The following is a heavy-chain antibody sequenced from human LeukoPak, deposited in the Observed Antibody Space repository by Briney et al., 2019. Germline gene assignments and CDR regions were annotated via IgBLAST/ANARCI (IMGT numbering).Heavy chain of an antibody. Sequence: PGGSLRLSCAASGFTFSSYGMHWVRQAPGKGLEWVAFIRYDGSNKYYADSVKGRFTISRDNSKNTLYLQMNSLRAEDTAVYYCAKGAYSGSYDYWGQGTLVTVSS. J-gene: IGHJ4*02. CDR3: AKGAYSGSYDY. D-gene: IGHD1-26*01. V-gene: IGHV3-30*02. CDR2: IRYDGSNK. CDR1: GFTFSSYG.